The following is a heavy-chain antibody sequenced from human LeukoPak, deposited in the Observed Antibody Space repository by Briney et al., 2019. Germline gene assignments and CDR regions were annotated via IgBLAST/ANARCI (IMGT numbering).Heavy chain of an antibody. CDR1: GYTFTSYG. Sequence: ASVKLSCKASGYTFTSYGISCVRQAPGQGLECMGWISPFNGNTNYAQKVQGRVTMTTDTSTSTVYMELRSLRSDDTAVYYCARDLDIVVVAAALRHYGLDVWGQGTTVTVSS. J-gene: IGHJ6*02. V-gene: IGHV1-18*01. CDR2: ISPFNGNT. D-gene: IGHD2-15*01. CDR3: ARDLDIVVVAAALRHYGLDV.